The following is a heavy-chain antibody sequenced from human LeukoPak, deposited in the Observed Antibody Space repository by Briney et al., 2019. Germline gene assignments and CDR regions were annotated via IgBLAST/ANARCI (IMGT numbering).Heavy chain of an antibody. CDR3: ARGQGYYDILTGYYY. D-gene: IGHD3-9*01. J-gene: IGHJ4*02. Sequence: SETLSLTCTVSGGSISSGDYYWSWIRQAAGKGLEWIGRIYTSGSTNYNPSLKSRVTISVDTSKNQFSLKLSSVTAADTAVYYCARGQGYYDILTGYYYWGQGTLVTVSS. CDR1: GGSISSGDYY. V-gene: IGHV4-61*02. CDR2: IYTSGST.